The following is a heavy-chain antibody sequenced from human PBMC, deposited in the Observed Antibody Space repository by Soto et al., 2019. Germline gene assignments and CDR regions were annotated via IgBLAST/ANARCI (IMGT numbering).Heavy chain of an antibody. CDR2: ISGSGGST. Sequence: EVQLLESGGGLVQPGGSLRLSCAASGFTFSSYAMSWVRQAPGKGLEWVSAISGSGGSTYYADSVKGRFTISRDNSKNTLYLQMNSLRAEDTAVYYCAKGILEGPADYYYYYGMDVWGQGTTVTVSS. D-gene: IGHD3-3*01. CDR3: AKGILEGPADYYYYYGMDV. J-gene: IGHJ6*02. CDR1: GFTFSSYA. V-gene: IGHV3-23*01.